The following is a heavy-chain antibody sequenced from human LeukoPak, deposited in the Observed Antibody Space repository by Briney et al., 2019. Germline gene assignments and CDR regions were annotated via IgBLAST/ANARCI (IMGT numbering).Heavy chain of an antibody. V-gene: IGHV4-59*01. Sequence: SETLSLTCTVSGGSISTYYWTWIRQPPGKGLEWIGYIYYSGSTNYNPSLKSQVTISVDTSNHHFSLNLRSVTAADTAVYYCARLTGVAGDRYYFDYWGQGTLVTVPS. CDR1: GGSISTYY. J-gene: IGHJ4*02. CDR2: IYYSGST. CDR3: ARLTGVAGDRYYFDY. D-gene: IGHD6-19*01.